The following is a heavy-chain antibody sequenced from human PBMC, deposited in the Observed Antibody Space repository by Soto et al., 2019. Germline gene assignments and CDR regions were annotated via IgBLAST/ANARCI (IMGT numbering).Heavy chain of an antibody. D-gene: IGHD2-8*01. J-gene: IGHJ4*02. CDR1: GFTFSSYG. CDR2: IWYDGSNK. V-gene: IGHV3-33*01. CDR3: ARDYGAYCTNGVCYVLDY. Sequence: QVQLVESGGGVVQPGRSLRLSCAASGFTFSSYGMHWVRQAPGKGLEWVAVIWYDGSNKYYADSVKGRFTISRDNSKNTLYLQMNSLRAEDTAVYYCARDYGAYCTNGVCYVLDYWGQGTLVTVSS.